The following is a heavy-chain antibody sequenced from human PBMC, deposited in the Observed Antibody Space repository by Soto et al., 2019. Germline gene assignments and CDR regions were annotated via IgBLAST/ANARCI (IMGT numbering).Heavy chain of an antibody. CDR3: ARVPRRVVIDAPDY. Sequence: GASVKVSCKASGYTFTSYAMHWVRQAPGQRLEWMGWINAGNGNTKYSQKFQGRVTITRDTSASTAYMELSSLRSEDTAVYYCARVPRRVVIDAPDYWAQGNLVTVS. CDR1: GYTFTSYA. CDR2: INAGNGNT. V-gene: IGHV1-3*01. J-gene: IGHJ4*02. D-gene: IGHD3-3*01.